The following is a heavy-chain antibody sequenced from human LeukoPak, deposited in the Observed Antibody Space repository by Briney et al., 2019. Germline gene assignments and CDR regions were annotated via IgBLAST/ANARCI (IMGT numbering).Heavy chain of an antibody. CDR1: GGTFSSYA. Sequence: SVEVSCKASGGTFSSYAISWVRQAPGQGLEWMGRIIPIFGTANYAQKFQGRVTITTDESTSTAYMELSSLRSEDTAVYYCASYPHYGDYYRLDYWGQGTLVTVSS. D-gene: IGHD4-17*01. V-gene: IGHV1-69*05. CDR2: IIPIFGTA. CDR3: ASYPHYGDYYRLDY. J-gene: IGHJ4*02.